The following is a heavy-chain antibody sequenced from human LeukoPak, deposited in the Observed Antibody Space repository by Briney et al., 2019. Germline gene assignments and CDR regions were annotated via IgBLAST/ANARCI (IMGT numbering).Heavy chain of an antibody. CDR3: ARSGTGYSSGHAHFGD. D-gene: IGHD6-19*01. Sequence: ASVKVSCKASGYTFRNYGITWVRRAPGQGLEWMGWISAYNANTNYAQRFQGRVTMTTDTFTSTAYMELRSLRSDDTAVYYCARSGTGYSSGHAHFGDWGQGTLVTVSS. CDR2: ISAYNANT. J-gene: IGHJ1*01. V-gene: IGHV1-18*01. CDR1: GYTFRNYG.